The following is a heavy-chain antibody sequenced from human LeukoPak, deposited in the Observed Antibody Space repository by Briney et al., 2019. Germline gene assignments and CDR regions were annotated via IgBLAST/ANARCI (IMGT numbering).Heavy chain of an antibody. V-gene: IGHV4-59*01. D-gene: IGHD6-13*01. J-gene: IGHJ4*02. Sequence: SETLSLTCTVSGGSISSYYWSWIRLPPGKGLEWIGYIFYSGSTYYNPSLKSRVTISVDTSKNQFSLKLTSVTAADTAVYYCARAAGGTRADFDYWGQGTLVIVSS. CDR2: IFYSGST. CDR3: ARAAGGTRADFDY. CDR1: GGSISSYY.